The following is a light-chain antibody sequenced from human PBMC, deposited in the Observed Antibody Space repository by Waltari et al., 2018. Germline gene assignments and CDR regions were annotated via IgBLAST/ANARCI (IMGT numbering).Light chain of an antibody. CDR3: AAWDYSLNGVV. V-gene: IGLV1-44*01. CDR2: SNT. Sequence: QSVLTQPPSASGTPGQRVTISCSGSSSNIGSNTVNWYQQLPGTAPNLLIYSNTLLPSCVPYRFSGSKSGTSASLAISGRQSEDEADYYCAAWDYSLNGVVFGGGTKLTVL. CDR1: SSNIGSNT. J-gene: IGLJ2*01.